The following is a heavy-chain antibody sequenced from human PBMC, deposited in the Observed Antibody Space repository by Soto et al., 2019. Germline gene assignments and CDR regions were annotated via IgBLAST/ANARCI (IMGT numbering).Heavy chain of an antibody. D-gene: IGHD1-26*01. CDR1: GYTFTSYY. V-gene: IGHV1-46*01. CDR2: INPSGGST. Sequence: GASVKVSCKASGYTFTSYYMHWVRQAPGQGLEWMGIINPSGGSTSYAQKFQGRVTMTRDTSTSTVYMELSSLRFEDTAVYYCARDKRRATVSLYGMDVWGKGTTVTVS. J-gene: IGHJ6*04. CDR3: ARDKRRATVSLYGMDV.